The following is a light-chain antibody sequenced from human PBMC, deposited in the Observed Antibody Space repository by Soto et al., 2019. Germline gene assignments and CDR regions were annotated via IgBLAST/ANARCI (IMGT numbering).Light chain of an antibody. V-gene: IGKV3-15*01. CDR2: GVS. J-gene: IGKJ1*01. CDR3: QQYSHWPPT. CDR1: QSVSNN. Sequence: EIVLTQSPGTLSLSPWERATLSCRSSQSVSNNYLAWYQQKPGQAPRLLIYGVSTRATGLPARFSGSGSGTEVTLTITSLLAEDFAVYYCQQYSHWPPTFGQGTKVDIK.